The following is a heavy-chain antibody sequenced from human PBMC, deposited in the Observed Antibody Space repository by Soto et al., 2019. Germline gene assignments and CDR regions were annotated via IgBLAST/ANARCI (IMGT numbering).Heavy chain of an antibody. CDR3: ARAKLRGPRDYYYGMDV. D-gene: IGHD3-10*01. CDR2: FYYTGST. J-gene: IGHJ6*02. CDR1: GGSMNDYY. Sequence: EQLQESGPGLVKPSETLSLTCTVSGGSMNDYYWTWVRQPPGKGLEWLAYFYYTGSTNYNPSLKSRVTVSVDSSKTHFSLKLRSVTTADTAVYYCARAKLRGPRDYYYGMDVWGQGTTVTVSS. V-gene: IGHV4-59*01.